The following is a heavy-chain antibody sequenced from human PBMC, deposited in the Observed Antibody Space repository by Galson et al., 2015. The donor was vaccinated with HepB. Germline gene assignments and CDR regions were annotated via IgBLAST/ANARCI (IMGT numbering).Heavy chain of an antibody. CDR3: ARAQWLRGAFDI. Sequence: LTCTVSGGSIRSYYWSWIRQPPGKGLEWIGYIYYSGSTNYNPSLKSRVTISVDTSKNQFSLKLSSVTAADTAVYYCARAQWLRGAFDIWGQGTMVTVSS. V-gene: IGHV4-59*01. J-gene: IGHJ3*02. D-gene: IGHD5-24*01. CDR1: GGSIRSYY. CDR2: IYYSGST.